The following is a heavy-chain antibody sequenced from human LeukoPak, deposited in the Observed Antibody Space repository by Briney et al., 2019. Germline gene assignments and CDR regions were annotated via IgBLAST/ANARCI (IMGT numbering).Heavy chain of an antibody. CDR3: ARVGMVTWGLYYYYYMDV. V-gene: IGHV1-8*01. J-gene: IGHJ6*03. CDR1: GYTFTSYD. Sequence: ASVKVSCKASGYTFTSYDINWVRQATGQGLEWMGWMNPNSGNTGYAQKFQGRVTMTRNTSISTAYMELSSLRSEDTAVYYCARVGMVTWGLYYYYYMDVWGKGTTVTISS. D-gene: IGHD5-18*01. CDR2: MNPNSGNT.